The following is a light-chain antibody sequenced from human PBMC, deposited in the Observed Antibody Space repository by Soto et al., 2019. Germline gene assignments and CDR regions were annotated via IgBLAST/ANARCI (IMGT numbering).Light chain of an antibody. CDR2: GAS. CDR3: HQSDDSPWT. V-gene: IGKV3-20*01. J-gene: IGKJ1*01. CDR1: QTLSSRH. Sequence: VLTQSPSTLSLSPGERATLSCGSSQTLSSRHLAWYQQKPGQAPRLLFYGASSRATGIPDRFVGSGSGTDFTLTVTRLEAEDSAVYFCHQSDDSPWTFGQGTMVDI.